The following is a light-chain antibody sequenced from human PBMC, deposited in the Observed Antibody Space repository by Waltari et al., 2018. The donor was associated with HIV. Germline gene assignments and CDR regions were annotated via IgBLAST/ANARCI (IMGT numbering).Light chain of an antibody. CDR1: SGHSYYA. J-gene: IGLJ2*01. Sequence: QLVLTQSPSASASLGASVKLTCTLSSGHSYYAIAWHQQQPEKGPRFLMKLNSDGSHSKGDGIPDRFSCSSSWSERYLTISSLQSEDEADYYCQTWGTGIVCGGGTKLTVL. V-gene: IGLV4-69*01. CDR3: QTWGTGIV. CDR2: LNSDGSH.